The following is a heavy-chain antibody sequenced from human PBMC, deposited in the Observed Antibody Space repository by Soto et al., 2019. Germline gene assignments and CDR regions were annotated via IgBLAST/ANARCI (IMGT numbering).Heavy chain of an antibody. J-gene: IGHJ4*02. Sequence: DSVKVSCKASGYRLTGSYMHWVRQAPGQGLEWMGWINPNSGGTNYAQKFQGWVTMTRDTSISTAYMELSRLRSDDTAVYYCARGGYSGYDFDYWGQGTLVTVSS. D-gene: IGHD5-12*01. CDR3: ARGGYSGYDFDY. V-gene: IGHV1-2*04. CDR1: GYRLTGSY. CDR2: INPNSGGT.